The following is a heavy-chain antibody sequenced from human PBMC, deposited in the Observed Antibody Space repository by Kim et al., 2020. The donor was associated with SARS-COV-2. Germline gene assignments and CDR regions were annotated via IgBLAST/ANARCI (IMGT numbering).Heavy chain of an antibody. V-gene: IGHV1-58*01. CDR3: AASGTYYYDSSGYSIY. Sequence: SVKVSCKASGFTFTSSAVQWVRQARGQRLEWIGWIVVGSGNTNYAQKFQERVTITRDMSTSTAYMELSSLRSEDTAVYYCAASGTYYYDSSGYSIYWGQGTLVTVSS. CDR2: IVVGSGNT. J-gene: IGHJ4*02. D-gene: IGHD3-22*01. CDR1: GFTFTSSA.